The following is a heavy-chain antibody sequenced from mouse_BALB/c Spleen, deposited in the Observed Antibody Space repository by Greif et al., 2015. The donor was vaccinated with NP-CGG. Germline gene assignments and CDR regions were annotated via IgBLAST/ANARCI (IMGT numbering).Heavy chain of an antibody. CDR1: GYTFTSYW. Sequence: QVQLQQSGAELVKPGASVKLSCKTSGYTFTSYWIQWVKQRPGQGLGWIGEIFPGTGTTYYNEKFKGKATLTIDTSSSTAYMQLSSLTSEDSAVYFCARGVADYWGQGTTLTVSS. CDR2: IFPGTGTT. V-gene: IGHV1S132*01. D-gene: IGHD1-1*01. J-gene: IGHJ2*01. CDR3: ARGVADY.